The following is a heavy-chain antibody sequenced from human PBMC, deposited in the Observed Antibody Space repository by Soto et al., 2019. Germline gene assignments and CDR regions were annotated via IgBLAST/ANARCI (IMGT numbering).Heavy chain of an antibody. V-gene: IGHV3-15*01. Sequence: GGSLRLSCAASGFTFSNAWMSWVRQAPGKGLEWVGRIKSKTDGGTTDYAAPVKGRFTISRDDSKNTLYLQMNSLKTEDTAVYYCTTLYCSSTSCPATPNYYYYMDVWGKGTTVTVS. CDR3: TTLYCSSTSCPATPNYYYYMDV. CDR2: IKSKTDGGTT. D-gene: IGHD2-2*01. J-gene: IGHJ6*03. CDR1: GFTFSNAW.